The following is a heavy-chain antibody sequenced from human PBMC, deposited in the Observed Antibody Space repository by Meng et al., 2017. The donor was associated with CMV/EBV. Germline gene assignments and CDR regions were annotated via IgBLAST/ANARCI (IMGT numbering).Heavy chain of an antibody. CDR3: ARGYCSSTSCAHDY. V-gene: IGHV3-48*04. CDR2: ISSSSSTI. Sequence: GGSLRLSCAASGFTFTTYSMNWVRQAPGKGLEWVSFISSSSSTIYYADSVKRRFTISRDNAKNSLYLQMNSLRAEDTAVYYCARGYCSSTSCAHDYWGQGTLVTVSS. D-gene: IGHD2-2*01. CDR1: GFTFTTYS. J-gene: IGHJ4*02.